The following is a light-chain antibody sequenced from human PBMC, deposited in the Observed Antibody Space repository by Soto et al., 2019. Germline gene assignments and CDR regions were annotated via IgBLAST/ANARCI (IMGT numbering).Light chain of an antibody. CDR1: QSISSK. V-gene: IGKV3-15*01. J-gene: IGKJ4*01. CDR2: GAS. CDR3: QEYNYWHPIT. Sequence: EIVMTQSPATLSVSPGERATLSCRASQSISSKLAWYQQKPGQAPRLLIYGASTRATGIPVRFSGSGSGTEFTLTITSLQPEDFAVYYCQEYNYWHPITFGGGTKVEI.